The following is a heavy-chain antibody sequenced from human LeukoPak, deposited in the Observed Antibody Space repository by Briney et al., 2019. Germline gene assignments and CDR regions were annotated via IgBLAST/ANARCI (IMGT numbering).Heavy chain of an antibody. Sequence: GGSLRLSCAASGFTFSSYGMHWVRQAPGKGLEWVAVISYDGGNEYYADSVKGRFTISRDNSKNTLYLQMNSLRAEDTAVYYCAITGDSSGYSFDYWGQGTLVTVSS. J-gene: IGHJ4*02. CDR3: AITGDSSGYSFDY. V-gene: IGHV3-30*03. D-gene: IGHD3-22*01. CDR2: ISYDGGNE. CDR1: GFTFSSYG.